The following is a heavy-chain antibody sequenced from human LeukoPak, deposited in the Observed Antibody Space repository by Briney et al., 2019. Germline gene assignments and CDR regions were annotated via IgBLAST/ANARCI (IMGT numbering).Heavy chain of an antibody. Sequence: GGSLRLSCAASGFTLSSYSMNWVRQAPGKGLEWVSSISSGSSYIYYADSVKGRFTISRDNAKNSLYLQMNSLGAEDTAVYYCARDPTVAAAWWGQGTLVTVSS. CDR3: ARDPTVAAAW. V-gene: IGHV3-21*01. D-gene: IGHD6-13*01. CDR2: ISSGSSYI. J-gene: IGHJ4*02. CDR1: GFTLSSYS.